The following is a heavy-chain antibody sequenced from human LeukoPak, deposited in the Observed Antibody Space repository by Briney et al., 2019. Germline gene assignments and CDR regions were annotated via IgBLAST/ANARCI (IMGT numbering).Heavy chain of an antibody. D-gene: IGHD1-1*01. CDR3: ARASHWNQLHYFDY. CDR2: IYHSGST. V-gene: IGHV4-4*02. Sequence: PSETLSLTCAVSGGSISSSSWWSWVRQPPGKGLEWIGEIYHSGSTNYNPSLKSRVTISVDKSKNQFSLKLSSVTAADTAVYYCARASHWNQLHYFDYWGQGTLVTVSS. CDR1: GGSISSSSW. J-gene: IGHJ4*02.